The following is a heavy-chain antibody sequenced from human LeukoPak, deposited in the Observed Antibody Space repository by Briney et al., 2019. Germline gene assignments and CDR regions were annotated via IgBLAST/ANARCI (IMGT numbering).Heavy chain of an antibody. CDR1: GGSISSYY. CDR2: IYYSGST. D-gene: IGHD3-22*01. CDR3: ARDVSPYYYYDSSGYSGYYMDV. J-gene: IGHJ6*03. Sequence: SETLSLTCTVSGGSISSYYWSWIRQPPGKRLEWIGYIYYSGSTNYNPSLKSRVTISVDTSKNHFSLKLSSVTAADTAVYYCARDVSPYYYYDSSGYSGYYMDVWGKGTTVTVSS. V-gene: IGHV4-59*01.